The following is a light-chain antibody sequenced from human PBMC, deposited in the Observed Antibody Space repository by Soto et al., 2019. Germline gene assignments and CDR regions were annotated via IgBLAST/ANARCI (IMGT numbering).Light chain of an antibody. CDR1: QSVSSN. CDR2: GAS. V-gene: IGKV3-15*01. Sequence: EIVMTQSPATLSVSPGERVTLSCRASQSVSSNLAWYQQKPGQAPRLLIYGASTRATGIPARFSGSGSGTEFTLTISSLQSEDFEVYYCQQYNNWPITFGQGTRLEI. J-gene: IGKJ5*01. CDR3: QQYNNWPIT.